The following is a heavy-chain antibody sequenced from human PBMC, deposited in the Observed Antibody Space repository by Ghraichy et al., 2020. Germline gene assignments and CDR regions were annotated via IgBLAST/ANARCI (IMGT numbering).Heavy chain of an antibody. CDR2: LKSKTFGETT. Sequence: GGSLRLSCAASGFTFNNAWMTWVRQSPGKGLEWVGLLKSKTFGETTDYAAPVKGRFTISRDDSKDTLYLQMNSLQTDDTAVYYCIHGSGYLDYWGQRTLVTVSS. J-gene: IGHJ4*02. D-gene: IGHD3-10*01. V-gene: IGHV3-15*01. CDR3: IHGSGYLDY. CDR1: GFTFNNAW.